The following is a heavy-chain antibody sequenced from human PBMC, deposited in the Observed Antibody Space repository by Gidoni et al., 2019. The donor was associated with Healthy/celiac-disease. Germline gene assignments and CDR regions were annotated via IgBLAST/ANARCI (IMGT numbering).Heavy chain of an antibody. CDR3: ARGSGRLGPGIVALFYFDY. CDR2: INAGNGNT. CDR1: GYTFTTYA. J-gene: IGHJ4*02. Sequence: QLVPSGAEVKKPGASVKVSCKASGYTFTTYAMHWVRQAPGQRLEWMGWINAGNGNTKYSQKFQGRVTITRDTSASTAYMELSSLRFEDTAVYYCARGSGRLGPGIVALFYFDYWGQGTLVTVSS. V-gene: IGHV1-3*01. D-gene: IGHD6-13*01.